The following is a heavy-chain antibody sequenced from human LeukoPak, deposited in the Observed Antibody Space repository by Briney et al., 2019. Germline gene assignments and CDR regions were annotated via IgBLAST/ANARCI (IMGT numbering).Heavy chain of an antibody. CDR1: GFTFSHYS. V-gene: IGHV3-48*04. J-gene: IGHJ4*02. CDR3: ATINFRPY. Sequence: GGSLRLSCAASGFTFSHYSMTWVRQAPGKGLECVAYICSTSTTIYYADSVKGRFTISRDDAKNSLFLQMNSLRAEDTAIYYCATINFRPYWGQGTLVTVSS. D-gene: IGHD1-1*01. CDR2: ICSTSTTI.